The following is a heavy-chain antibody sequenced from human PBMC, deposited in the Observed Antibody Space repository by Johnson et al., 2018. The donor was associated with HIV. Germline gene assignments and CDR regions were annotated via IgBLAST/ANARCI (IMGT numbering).Heavy chain of an antibody. CDR1: GFTFDDYA. CDR2: ISWNSGSI. CDR3: ARVVLVRLAVTGPSRDAFDI. J-gene: IGHJ3*02. D-gene: IGHD6-19*01. V-gene: IGHV3-9*01. Sequence: VESGGGLVQPGRSLRLSCAASGFTFDDYAMHWVRQAPGKGLEWVSGISWNSGSIGYADSVKGRFTISRDNAKNSLYLQMNSLRAEDTALYYCARVVLVRLAVTGPSRDAFDIWGQGTMVTVSS.